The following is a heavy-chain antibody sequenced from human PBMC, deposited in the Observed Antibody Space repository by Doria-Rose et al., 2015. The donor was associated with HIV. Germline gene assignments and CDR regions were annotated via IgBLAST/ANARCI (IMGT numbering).Heavy chain of an antibody. J-gene: IGHJ4*02. CDR2: IFYTGST. CDR1: GGSISHYY. CDR3: ARVLSGTYDY. V-gene: IGHV4-59*01. Sequence: QVQLQESGPGLVKPSETLSLTCSVSGGSISHYYWSWIRQPPGKGLEYIGDIFYTGSTNYSHSLKSRVSISIDTSKNKFSLRLSSVTAADTAVYYCARVLSGTYDYWGQGTLLTVSS. D-gene: IGHD1-26*01.